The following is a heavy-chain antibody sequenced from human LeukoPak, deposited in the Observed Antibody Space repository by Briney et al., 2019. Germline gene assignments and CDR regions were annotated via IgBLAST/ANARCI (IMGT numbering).Heavy chain of an antibody. CDR2: ISYGGGA. D-gene: IGHD2-8*02. J-gene: IGHJ4*02. Sequence: PSETLSLTCTVSAGSISGYYWTWIRQPPGKGLEWIAIISYGGGAFYNPSLKSRVTISVDTSKNQFSLTLTSVTAADTAAYYCARRYCSGGICYYFDSWGQGTLVTVSS. CDR1: AGSISGYY. V-gene: IGHV4-39*01. CDR3: ARRYCSGGICYYFDS.